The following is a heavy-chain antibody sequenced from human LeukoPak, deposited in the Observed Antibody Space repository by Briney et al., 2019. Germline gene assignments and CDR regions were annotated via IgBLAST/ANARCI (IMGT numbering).Heavy chain of an antibody. CDR2: TYISGST. Sequence: SETLSLTCTVSGGSISSYYWSWIRQPAGKGLEWIGRTYISGSTNYNPSLKSRVTMSVDTSKNQFSLKLSSVTAADTAVYYRASHRGWPHDAFDIWGQGTMVTVSS. CDR1: GGSISSYY. D-gene: IGHD2-15*01. CDR3: ASHRGWPHDAFDI. V-gene: IGHV4-4*07. J-gene: IGHJ3*02.